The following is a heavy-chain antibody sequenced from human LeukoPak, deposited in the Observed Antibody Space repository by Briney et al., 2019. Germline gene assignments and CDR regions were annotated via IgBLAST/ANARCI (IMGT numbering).Heavy chain of an antibody. D-gene: IGHD6-19*01. V-gene: IGHV4-59*01. CDR1: GGSIRDFY. Sequence: SETLSLTCTVPGGSIRDFYWTWIRQPPGKGLEWIGYIYYSGTTKYSPSLRGRVSMSVDTSRSQFSLNLTSVTPADTAVYYCARLGDEIAVSGLKYYHYSHTDVWGSGTTVAVSS. CDR2: IYYSGTT. J-gene: IGHJ6*03. CDR3: ARLGDEIAVSGLKYYHYSHTDV.